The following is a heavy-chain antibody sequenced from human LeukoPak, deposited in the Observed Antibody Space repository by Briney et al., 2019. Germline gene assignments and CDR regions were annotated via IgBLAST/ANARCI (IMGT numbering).Heavy chain of an antibody. CDR3: ARHESCSSSSCSFFGPTT. V-gene: IGHV4-39*01. Sequence: SETLSLTCIVSSDSISSYYWSWIRQPPGMGPEWIGTIYHSGKTYYNPSLKSRVTISVDTSKIQFSLKLSSVTAADTAVYYCARHESCSSSSCSFFGPTTWGQGTLVTVSS. CDR2: IYHSGKT. J-gene: IGHJ5*02. D-gene: IGHD2-15*01. CDR1: SDSISSYY.